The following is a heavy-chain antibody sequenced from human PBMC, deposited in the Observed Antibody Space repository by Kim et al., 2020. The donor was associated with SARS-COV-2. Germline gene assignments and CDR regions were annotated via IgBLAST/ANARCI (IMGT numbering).Heavy chain of an antibody. Sequence: GGSLRLSCAASGFTFSSCAIHWVRQAPGKGLEWVAVISYDGSNKNYADSVKGRFTISRDNSKNTLYLQMNSLRAEDTAVYYCAKTTVGNSPFYYYYGKDV. CDR3: AKTTVGNSPFYYYYGKDV. J-gene: IGHJ6*01. CDR1: GFTFSSCA. V-gene: IGHV3-30-3*01. CDR2: ISYDGSNK. D-gene: IGHD4-17*01.